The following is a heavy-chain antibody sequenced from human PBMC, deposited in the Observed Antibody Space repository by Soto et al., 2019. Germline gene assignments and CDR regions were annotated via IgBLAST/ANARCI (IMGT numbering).Heavy chain of an antibody. J-gene: IGHJ4*02. CDR3: ARVSSSWGLVSYFDY. D-gene: IGHD6-13*01. CDR1: DGSSSGCY. Sequence: PLLTLCGPCTVFDGSSSGCYGSRILQHPGKGLEWIGYIYYSGSTNYNPSLKSRVTISVHTSKNQFSLKLSSVTAADTAVYYCARVSSSWGLVSYFDYWGQVPLVTASS. V-gene: IGHV4-59*01. CDR2: IYYSGST.